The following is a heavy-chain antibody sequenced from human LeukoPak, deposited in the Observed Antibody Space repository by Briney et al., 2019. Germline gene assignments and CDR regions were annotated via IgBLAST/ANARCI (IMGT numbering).Heavy chain of an antibody. D-gene: IGHD3-10*01. CDR2: ISYDGSNK. V-gene: IGHV3-30*04. CDR1: GFTFSSYA. CDR3: ARGTMVRGVMENYFDY. Sequence: GGSLRLSCAASGFTFSSYAMHWVRQAPGKGLEWVAVISYDGSNKYYADSVKGRFTISRDNSKNTLYSQMNNLRSEDTAVYYCARGTMVRGVMENYFDYWGQGTLVTVSS. J-gene: IGHJ4*02.